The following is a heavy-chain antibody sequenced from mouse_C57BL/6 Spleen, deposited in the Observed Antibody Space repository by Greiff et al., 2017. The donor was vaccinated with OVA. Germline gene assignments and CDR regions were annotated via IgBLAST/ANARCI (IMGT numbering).Heavy chain of an antibody. Sequence: QVQLQQPGAELVKPGASVKLSCKASGYTFTSYWMQWVKQRPGQGLEWIGEIDPSDSYTNYNQKFKGKATLTVDTSSSTAYMQLSSLTSEDSAVYYCSRRYDYQLLYAMDYWGQGTSVTVSS. J-gene: IGHJ4*01. D-gene: IGHD2-4*01. CDR3: SRRYDYQLLYAMDY. CDR1: GYTFTSYW. CDR2: IDPSDSYT. V-gene: IGHV1-50*01.